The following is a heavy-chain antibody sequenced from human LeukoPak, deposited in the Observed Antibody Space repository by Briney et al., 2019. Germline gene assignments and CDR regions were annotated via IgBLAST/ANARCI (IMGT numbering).Heavy chain of an antibody. Sequence: ASVKVSCKASGYTFTGYYIHWVRQAPGQGLEWMGWINAGNGNTKYSQKFQGRVTITRDTSASTAYMELSSPRSEDTAVYYCARGLGGRPNLVGATDWGQGTLVTVSS. CDR1: GYTFTGYY. J-gene: IGHJ4*02. V-gene: IGHV1-3*01. D-gene: IGHD1-26*01. CDR3: ARGLGGRPNLVGATD. CDR2: INAGNGNT.